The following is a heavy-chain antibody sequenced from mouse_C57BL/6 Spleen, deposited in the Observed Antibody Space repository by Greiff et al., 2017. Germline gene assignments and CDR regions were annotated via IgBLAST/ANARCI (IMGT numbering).Heavy chain of an antibody. CDR3: ARRSYGNDCDY. D-gene: IGHD2-12*01. CDR2: INPNNGGT. Sequence: VQLKQSGPELVKPGASVKMSCKASGYTFTDYNMHWVKQSPGKSLEWIGYINPNNGGTSYNQKFKGKDTLTVNKSSSTAYMELRSLTSEDSAVYCGARRSYGNDCDYWGQGTTLTVSS. J-gene: IGHJ2*01. V-gene: IGHV1-22*01. CDR1: GYTFTDYN.